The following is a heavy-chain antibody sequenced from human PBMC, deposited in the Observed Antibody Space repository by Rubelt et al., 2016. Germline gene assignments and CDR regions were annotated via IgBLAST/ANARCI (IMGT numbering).Heavy chain of an antibody. CDR2: ISGSGGST. J-gene: IGHJ4*02. Sequence: VQLVESGGGLVKPGGSLRLSCAASGFTFSDYYMSWIRQAPGKGLEWVSAISGSGGSTYYADSVKGRFTISRDNSKNTLYLQMNSLRAEDTAVYYCAKAYHVDTAMVWVDYWGQGTLVTVSS. V-gene: IGHV3-23*04. CDR3: AKAYHVDTAMVWVDY. CDR1: GFTFSDYY. D-gene: IGHD5-18*01.